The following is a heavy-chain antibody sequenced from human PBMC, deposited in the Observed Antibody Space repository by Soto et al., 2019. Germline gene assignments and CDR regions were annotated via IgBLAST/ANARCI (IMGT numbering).Heavy chain of an antibody. V-gene: IGHV3-49*03. CDR2: IRSKAYGGTT. J-gene: IGHJ3*02. D-gene: IGHD2-2*01. CDR1: GFTFGDYA. CDR3: TRAVEYQLAVGVEFDI. Sequence: EVQVVESGGGLVQPGRSLRLSCTASGFTFGDYAMSWFRQAPGKGLEWVGFIRSKAYGGTTEYAASVKGRFTISRDDSKSIAYLQMNSLKTDDTAVYYCTRAVEYQLAVGVEFDIWGQGTMVTVSS.